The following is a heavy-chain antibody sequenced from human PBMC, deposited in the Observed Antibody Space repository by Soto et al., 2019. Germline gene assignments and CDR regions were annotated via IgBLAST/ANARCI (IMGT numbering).Heavy chain of an antibody. V-gene: IGHV4-34*01. CDR2: INHSGSA. Sequence: SETLSLTCAVYGGSFSGYIWTWIRQTPGKGLQWIGQINHSGSAYYNPSLKSRVTISVHTSNSQFSLELSSVTAADTAVYYCARLAEDSYDYNAMEVWGQGTTVTVSS. CDR3: ARLAEDSYDYNAMEV. CDR1: GGSFSGYI. J-gene: IGHJ6*02.